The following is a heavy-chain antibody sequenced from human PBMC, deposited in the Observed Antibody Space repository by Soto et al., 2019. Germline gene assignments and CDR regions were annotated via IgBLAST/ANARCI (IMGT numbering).Heavy chain of an antibody. D-gene: IGHD3-10*01. V-gene: IGHV4-61*01. CDR1: SGSVSSHSYY. J-gene: IGHJ4*02. Sequence: SETLSLTCTVSSGSVSSHSYYWSWIRQPPGKGLEYIGYIADSETTNYSPSLRSRVTISLEASKSQFSLKLSSVTAADTAVYYCARVDYYGAGTYLFDYWGPGTLVTVSS. CDR3: ARVDYYGAGTYLFDY. CDR2: IADSETT.